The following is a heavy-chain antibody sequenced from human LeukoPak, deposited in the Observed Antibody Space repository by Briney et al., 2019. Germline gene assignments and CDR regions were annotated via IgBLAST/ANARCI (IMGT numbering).Heavy chain of an antibody. CDR1: GYIFTSYY. D-gene: IGHD4-23*01. V-gene: IGHV1-46*01. CDR3: ARDTVVTPTPGGMDV. J-gene: IGHJ6*02. Sequence: ASVKVSCKASGYIFTSYYMHWVRQAPGQGLEWMGIINPSGGSTSYAQKFQGRVTMTRDTSTSTVYMELSSLRSEDTAVYYCARDTVVTPTPGGMDVWGQGTTVTVSS. CDR2: INPSGGST.